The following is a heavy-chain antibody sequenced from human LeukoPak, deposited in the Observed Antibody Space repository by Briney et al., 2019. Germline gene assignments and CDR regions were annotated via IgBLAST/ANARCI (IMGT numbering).Heavy chain of an antibody. CDR3: AKDTLKGIAVAGTGY. Sequence: GGSLRLSCAASGFTFSSYAMSWVRQAPGKGLEWVSAISGSGGSTYYADSVKGRFSISRDNSKNTLYLQMNSLRAEDTAVYYCAKDTLKGIAVAGTGYWGQGTLVTVSS. V-gene: IGHV3-23*01. CDR2: ISGSGGST. CDR1: GFTFSSYA. D-gene: IGHD6-19*01. J-gene: IGHJ4*02.